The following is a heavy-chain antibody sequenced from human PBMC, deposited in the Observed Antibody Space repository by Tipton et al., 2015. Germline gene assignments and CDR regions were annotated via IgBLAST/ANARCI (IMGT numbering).Heavy chain of an antibody. CDR3: ARRITMVRGVIRGYYFDY. Sequence: QLVQSGAEVKKPGESLKISCKGSGYSFTSYWIGWVRQMPGKGLEWMGIIYPGDSDTRYSPSFQVQVTISADKSISTAYLQWSSLKASDTAMYYCARRITMVRGVIRGYYFDYWGQGTLVTVSS. D-gene: IGHD3-10*01. CDR1: GYSFTSYW. J-gene: IGHJ4*02. V-gene: IGHV5-51*03. CDR2: IYPGDSDT.